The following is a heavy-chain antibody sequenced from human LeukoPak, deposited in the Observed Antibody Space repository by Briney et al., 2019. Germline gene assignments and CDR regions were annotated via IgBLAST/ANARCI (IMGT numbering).Heavy chain of an antibody. V-gene: IGHV3-48*03. Sequence: PGGSLRLSCAASGFTFSSYEMNWVRQAPGKGLEWVSYISSSGSTIYYADSVKGRFTISRDNSKNTLYLQMNSLRAEDTAVYYCAKDHGYCSSTSCHYFDYWGQGTLVTVSS. J-gene: IGHJ4*02. CDR2: ISSSGSTI. D-gene: IGHD2-2*03. CDR1: GFTFSSYE. CDR3: AKDHGYCSSTSCHYFDY.